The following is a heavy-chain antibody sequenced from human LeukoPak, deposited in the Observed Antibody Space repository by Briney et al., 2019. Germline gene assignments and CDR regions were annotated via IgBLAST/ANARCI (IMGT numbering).Heavy chain of an antibody. CDR1: GGSFSGYY. Sequence: SETLSLTCAVYGGSFSGYYWSWIRQPPGKGLEWIGYIYYSGSTNYNPSLKSRVTISVDTSKNQFSLKLSSVTAPDTAVYYCALSWIAAAGAFDYWGQGTLVTVSS. CDR3: ALSWIAAAGAFDY. CDR2: IYYSGST. V-gene: IGHV4-59*01. J-gene: IGHJ4*02. D-gene: IGHD6-13*01.